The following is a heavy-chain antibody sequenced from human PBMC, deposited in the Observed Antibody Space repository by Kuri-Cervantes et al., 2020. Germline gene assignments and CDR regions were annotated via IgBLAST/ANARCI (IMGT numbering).Heavy chain of an antibody. CDR3: ARGLGVVVPAAIVWGY. CDR1: GGSFSGYS. V-gene: IGHV4-34*01. D-gene: IGHD2-2*02. J-gene: IGHJ4*02. Sequence: SQTLSLTCAVYGGSFSGYSWTWIRQPPGKGLEWIGEINHSGSTNYNPSLKSRVTISVDTSKNQFSLKLSSETAADTAVYYCARGLGVVVPAAIVWGYWGQGTLVPSPQ. CDR2: INHSGST.